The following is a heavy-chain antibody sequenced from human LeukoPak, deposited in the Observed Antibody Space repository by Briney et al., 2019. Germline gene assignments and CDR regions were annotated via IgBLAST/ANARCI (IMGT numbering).Heavy chain of an antibody. CDR2: IYYSGST. CDR3: ATLSSSSDY. J-gene: IGHJ4*02. D-gene: IGHD6-13*01. V-gene: IGHV4-31*03. CDR1: XGSISSGGYY. Sequence: XLXCXXXXGSISSGGYYWSWIRQHPGKGLEWIGYIYYSGSTYYNPSLKSRVTISVDTSKNQFSLKLSSVTAADTAVYYCATLSSSSDYWGQGTLVTVSS.